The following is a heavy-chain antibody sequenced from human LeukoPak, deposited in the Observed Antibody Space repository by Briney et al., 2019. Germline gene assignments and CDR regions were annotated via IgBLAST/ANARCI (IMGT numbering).Heavy chain of an antibody. Sequence: GGSLRLSCSATGFPFVCYAMHLVGQAPGQGLEYVSAISDSGGSTYYADSVKGRFTISRDNSKNTLYLQMSGLRAEDTAVYFCVRGYSFGPYGMDVWGQGTTVTVSS. CDR3: VRGYSFGPYGMDV. D-gene: IGHD2-15*01. J-gene: IGHJ6*02. CDR1: GFPFVCYA. CDR2: ISDSGGST. V-gene: IGHV3-64D*09.